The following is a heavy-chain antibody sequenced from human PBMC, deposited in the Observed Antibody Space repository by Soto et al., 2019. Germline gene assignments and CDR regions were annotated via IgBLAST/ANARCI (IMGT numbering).Heavy chain of an antibody. CDR2: ISSNNGKT. V-gene: IGHV1-18*04. D-gene: IGHD5-18*01. CDR1: GYPFTSYG. Sequence: QVNLVQSGAEVKKPGASVTVSCKASGYPFTSYGINWVRQAPGQGLEWMGWISSNNGKTDFAQKFQGRVTMTTDTSTNTAYMELRGLRSDDTAVYYCTSDGGYSRGCDFWGQGSLVTVSS. J-gene: IGHJ4*02. CDR3: TSDGGYSRGCDF.